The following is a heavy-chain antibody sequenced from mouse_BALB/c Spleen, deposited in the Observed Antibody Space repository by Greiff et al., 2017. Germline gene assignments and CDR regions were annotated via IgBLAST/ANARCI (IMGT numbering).Heavy chain of an antibody. V-gene: IGHV5-12-2*01. CDR3: ARHSYYYGSRDWYFDV. J-gene: IGHJ1*01. Sequence: EVMLVESGGGLVQPGGSLKLSCAASGFTFSSYTMSWVRQTPEKRLEWVAYISNGGGSTYYPDTVKGRFTISRDNAKNTLYLQMSSLKSEDTAMYYCARHSYYYGSRDWYFDVWGAGTTVTVSS. CDR2: ISNGGGST. D-gene: IGHD1-1*01. CDR1: GFTFSSYT.